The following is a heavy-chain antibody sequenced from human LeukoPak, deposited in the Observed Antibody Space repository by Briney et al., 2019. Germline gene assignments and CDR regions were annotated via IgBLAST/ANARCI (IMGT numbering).Heavy chain of an antibody. CDR2: IIPIFGTA. V-gene: IGHV1-69*06. J-gene: IGHJ5*02. CDR1: EYTFKNYY. D-gene: IGHD3-22*01. Sequence: SVKVSCKASEYTFKNYYVHWVRQAPGQGLEWMGGIIPIFGTANYAQKFQGRVTITADKSTSTAYMELSSLRSEDTAVYYCARAPYYYDSSGYYFHWFDPWGQGTLVTVSS. CDR3: ARAPYYYDSSGYYFHWFDP.